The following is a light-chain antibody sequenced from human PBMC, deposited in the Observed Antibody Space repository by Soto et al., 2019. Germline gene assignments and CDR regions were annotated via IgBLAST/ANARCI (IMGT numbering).Light chain of an antibody. CDR2: GAS. CDR3: QQYTNWPPYT. Sequence: EIVMTQSPATLSVSLGERVTLSCWASQSVSTNLAWFQQKPGQAPRLLIYGASTRATGIPARFSGSGSGTEFTLTISSLESEDFAVYYCQQYTNWPPYTFGQGTKLEIK. J-gene: IGKJ2*01. V-gene: IGKV3-15*01. CDR1: QSVSTN.